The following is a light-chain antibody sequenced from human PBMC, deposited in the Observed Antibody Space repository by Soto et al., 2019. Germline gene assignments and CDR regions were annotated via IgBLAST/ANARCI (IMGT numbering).Light chain of an antibody. CDR3: QQYGSSPQT. CDR1: QSVSSSY. J-gene: IGKJ1*01. V-gene: IGKV3-20*01. Sequence: EIVLTQSPGTLSVSPGESATLSCRASQSVSSSYLAWYQQKPGQAPRLLIYGASSRATGIPDRFSGSGSGTDFTLTISRLEPEDFAVYYCQQYGSSPQTFGQGTKVDIK. CDR2: GAS.